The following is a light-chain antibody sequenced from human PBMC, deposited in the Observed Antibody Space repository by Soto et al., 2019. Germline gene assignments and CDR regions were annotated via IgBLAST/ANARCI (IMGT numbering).Light chain of an antibody. CDR3: QQYDSFSKP. CDR1: QSIRSW. J-gene: IGKJ1*01. Sequence: DIQMTQSPSTLSASVGDRVTITCRASQSIRSWLDWYQQKPGKAPQLLIYDASNLESGVPSRFSGSGSGTEFTLTISSLQPDDFATYYCQQYDSFSKPFGRGTKVEVK. V-gene: IGKV1-5*01. CDR2: DAS.